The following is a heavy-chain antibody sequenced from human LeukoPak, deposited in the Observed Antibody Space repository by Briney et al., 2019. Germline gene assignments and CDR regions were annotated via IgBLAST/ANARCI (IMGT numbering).Heavy chain of an antibody. CDR3: ILAAAGPAY. Sequence: WIRQPPGKGPEWLGRIRGKADGETTDYAAPVKGRFTISRDDSKDILYLQMNSLTTEDTAVYYCILAAAGPAYWGQGALVTVSS. V-gene: IGHV3-15*01. J-gene: IGHJ4*02. D-gene: IGHD6-13*01. CDR2: IRGKADGETT.